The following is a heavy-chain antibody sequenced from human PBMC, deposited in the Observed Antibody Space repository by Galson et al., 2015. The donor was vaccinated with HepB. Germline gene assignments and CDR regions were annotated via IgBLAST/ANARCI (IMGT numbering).Heavy chain of an antibody. Sequence: SLRLSCAASGFSFGSYGMHWVRQAPGKGLEWVAFIWHDGFNKYYGDSAKGRFDISRDHSRNTLYLQMNSLRAEDTAVYYCATYNSTSSFDYWGRGTMVTVSS. CDR2: IWHDGFNK. V-gene: IGHV3-33*01. J-gene: IGHJ4*02. CDR3: ATYNSTSSFDY. D-gene: IGHD6-6*01. CDR1: GFSFGSYG.